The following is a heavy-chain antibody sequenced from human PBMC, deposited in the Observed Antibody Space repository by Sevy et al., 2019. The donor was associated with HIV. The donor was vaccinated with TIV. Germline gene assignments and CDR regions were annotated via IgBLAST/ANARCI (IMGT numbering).Heavy chain of an antibody. V-gene: IGHV3-30*03. J-gene: IGHJ6*02. D-gene: IGHD3-10*01. CDR3: KGRFPLSGVNSGDTRFLQMTSLGVEDTAVYYCAKAPGRRVGAPYYYYYGMDV. Sequence: GGSLRLSCAASGFSFSIHGMHWVRQAPGKGLEWVAVMSYDGSRKYYADSVKGRFTISRDNSKNTLFLQMNSLRVEDNSLDFGKGRFPLSGVNSGDTRFLQMTSLGVEDTAVYYCAKAPGRRVGAPYYYYYGMDVWGQGTTVTVSS. CDR1: GFSFSIHG. CDR2: MSYDGSRK.